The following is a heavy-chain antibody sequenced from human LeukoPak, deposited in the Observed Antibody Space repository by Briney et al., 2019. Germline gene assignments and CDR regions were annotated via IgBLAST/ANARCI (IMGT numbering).Heavy chain of an antibody. CDR1: GGSIGSYY. D-gene: IGHD2-2*01. J-gene: IGHJ5*02. CDR2: IYYSGST. Sequence: SETLSLTCTVSGGSIGSYYWGWIGQPPGKGLEWIGYIYYSGSTNYNPSLKSRVTISVDTSKNQFSLKLSSVTAADTAVYYCARGAVVVPAAMGTSNWFDPWGQGTLVTVSS. CDR3: ARGAVVVPAAMGTSNWFDP. V-gene: IGHV4-59*01.